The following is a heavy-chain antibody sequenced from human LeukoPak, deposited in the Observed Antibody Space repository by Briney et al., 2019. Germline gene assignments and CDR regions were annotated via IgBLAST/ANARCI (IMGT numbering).Heavy chain of an antibody. J-gene: IGHJ4*02. Sequence: GRSPRLSCAASGFTFSDYYMSWIRQAPGKGLEWVSYISSSSSYTNYADSVKGRFTISRDNAKNSLYLQMNSLRAEDTAVYYCARVRGTSREDYWGQGTLVTVSS. CDR3: ARVRGTSREDY. D-gene: IGHD2-2*01. V-gene: IGHV3-11*06. CDR1: GFTFSDYY. CDR2: ISSSSSYT.